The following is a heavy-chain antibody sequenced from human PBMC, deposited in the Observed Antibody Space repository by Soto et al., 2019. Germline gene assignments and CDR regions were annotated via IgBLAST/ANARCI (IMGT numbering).Heavy chain of an antibody. CDR3: ARERYQVISDGMDV. J-gene: IGHJ6*02. D-gene: IGHD2-2*01. Sequence: QVQLVQSGADVKTPGASVRVSCKASGYTFTGYYVHWVREAPGQGLEWMGWINPETGGTSYAQQFQGRVTLSRDTSINTAYLELSRLRFDDAAVYFCARERYQVISDGMDVWGQVTTVTVSS. CDR2: INPETGGT. V-gene: IGHV1-2*02. CDR1: GYTFTGYY.